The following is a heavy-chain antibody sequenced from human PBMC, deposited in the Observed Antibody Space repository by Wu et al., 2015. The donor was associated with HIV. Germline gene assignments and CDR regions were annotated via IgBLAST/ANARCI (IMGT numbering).Heavy chain of an antibody. D-gene: IGHD3-22*01. Sequence: QVQLVQSGAEVKEPGASVKVSCKASGYTFIGYSVHWVRQAPGQGLEFMGRIIPIFGTANYAQKFQGRVTITADESTSTAYMELSSLRSEDTAVYYCARSSNLNYYDSSGSLDYWGQGTLVTVSS. CDR1: GYTFIGYS. J-gene: IGHJ4*02. CDR2: IIPIFGTA. V-gene: IGHV1-69*18. CDR3: ARSSNLNYYDSSGSLDY.